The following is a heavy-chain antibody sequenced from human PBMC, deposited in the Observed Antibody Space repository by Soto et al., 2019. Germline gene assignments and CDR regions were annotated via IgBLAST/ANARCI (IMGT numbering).Heavy chain of an antibody. CDR2: ISYDGSNK. CDR1: GFTFSSYG. J-gene: IGHJ6*02. D-gene: IGHD3-10*01. Sequence: GGSLRLSCAASGFTFSSYGMHWVRQAPGKGLEWVAVISYDGSNKYYADSVKGRFTISRDNSKNTLYLQMNSLRAEDTAVYYCAKDLKLYSRIGEGSSGMDVWGQGTTVTVSS. V-gene: IGHV3-30*18. CDR3: AKDLKLYSRIGEGSSGMDV.